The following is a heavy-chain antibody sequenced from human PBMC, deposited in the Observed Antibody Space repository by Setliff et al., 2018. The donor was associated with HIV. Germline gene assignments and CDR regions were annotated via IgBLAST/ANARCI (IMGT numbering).Heavy chain of an antibody. CDR1: GFTFSLYW. J-gene: IGHJ4*02. D-gene: IGHD1-26*01. CDR3: TTDLGSGRFSWNNN. V-gene: IGHV3-72*01. CDR2: TRNKANGYIT. Sequence: GGSLRLSCAASGFTFSLYWMSWVRQAPGKGLEWAGRTRNKANGYITEYGASVQGRFTISRDNSKDSLSLQMNNLKTEDTAIYYCTTDLGSGRFSWNNNWGQGTLVTVSS.